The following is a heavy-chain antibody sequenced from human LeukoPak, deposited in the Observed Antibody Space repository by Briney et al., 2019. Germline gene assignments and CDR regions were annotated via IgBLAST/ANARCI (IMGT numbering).Heavy chain of an antibody. CDR3: ASTCSGGSCSYYFDY. V-gene: IGHV4-34*01. Sequence: SETLSLTCAVYGGSFSGYYWSWIRQPPGKGLEWIGEINHSGSTNYNPSLKSRVTISVDTSKNQFSLKLSSVTAADTAVYYCASTCSGGSCSYYFDYWGQGTLSPSPQ. J-gene: IGHJ4*02. CDR1: GGSFSGYY. D-gene: IGHD2-15*01. CDR2: INHSGST.